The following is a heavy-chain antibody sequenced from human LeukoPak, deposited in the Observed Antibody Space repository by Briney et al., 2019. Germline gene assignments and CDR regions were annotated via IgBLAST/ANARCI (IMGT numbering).Heavy chain of an antibody. CDR3: TTDNAPGMDV. V-gene: IGHV3-15*01. Sequence: ETLSLTCAVYGGPFSGYYWSWIRQPPGKGLEWVGLIRDKPDGGTTDYAAPVKGRFTISRDDSKSMLYLQMNSLKTEDTAVYYCTTDNAPGMDVWGQGTTVTVSS. D-gene: IGHD2-2*01. J-gene: IGHJ6*02. CDR2: IRDKPDGGTT. CDR1: GGPFSGYY.